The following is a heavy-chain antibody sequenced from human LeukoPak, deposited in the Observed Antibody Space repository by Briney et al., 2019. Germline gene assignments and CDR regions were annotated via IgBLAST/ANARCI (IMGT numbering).Heavy chain of an antibody. CDR2: IARDGKDK. CDR3: ARDVAASAVYYFDY. V-gene: IGHV3-30*04. Sequence: GGSLRLSCAASGFTFSSYAMHWVRQAPGKGPEWVTVIARDGKDKHHADSVKGRFTVSRDNSKNTLYLQMNSLRTDDTAVYYCARDVAASAVYYFDYWGQGTLVTVSS. D-gene: IGHD3-16*01. CDR1: GFTFSSYA. J-gene: IGHJ4*02.